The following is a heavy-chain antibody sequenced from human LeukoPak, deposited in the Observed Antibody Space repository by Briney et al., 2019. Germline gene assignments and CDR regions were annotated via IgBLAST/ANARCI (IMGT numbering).Heavy chain of an antibody. CDR1: GYTFTDYY. CDR3: ATDRLKRGRNNNLGAY. V-gene: IGHV1-69-2*01. Sequence: ATVKISCKDSGYTFTDYYMHWVQQAPAKGREWMGLVDPESGETTYAEKFQGRVTITADTSTDTAYMELNSLRSEDTAVYYCATDRLKRGRNNNLGAYWGQGSLVTVSS. CDR2: VDPESGET. D-gene: IGHD3-16*01. J-gene: IGHJ4*02.